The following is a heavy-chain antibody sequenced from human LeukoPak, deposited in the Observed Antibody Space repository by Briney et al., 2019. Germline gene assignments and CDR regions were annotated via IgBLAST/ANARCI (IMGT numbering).Heavy chain of an antibody. J-gene: IGHJ4*02. CDR1: GFTFSSYG. V-gene: IGHV3-30*18. D-gene: IGHD4-11*01. CDR3: AKDTATTTPHFGFDY. Sequence: GGSLRLSCAATGFTFSSYGMHWVRQAPGKGLEWVAVISYDGSNKYYADSVEGRFTISRDNSKNTLYLQMNSLRAEDTAVYYCAKDTATTTPHFGFDYWGQGTLVTVSS. CDR2: ISYDGSNK.